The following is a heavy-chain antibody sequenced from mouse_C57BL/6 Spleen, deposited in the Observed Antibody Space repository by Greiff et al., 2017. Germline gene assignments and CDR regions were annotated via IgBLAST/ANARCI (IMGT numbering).Heavy chain of an antibody. V-gene: IGHV1-80*01. CDR1: GYAFSSYC. Sequence: VPLLQSGAELVKPGASVKISCKASGYAFSSYCMNWVKQRPGKGLEWIGQFYPDDDDTNYNGKFKGKATLTAEKSSSTAYMQLSSLTSDDYSVYICASKTAQDFDYWGQGTPLTVSA. J-gene: IGHJ2*01. CDR2: FYPDDDDT. D-gene: IGHD3-2*02. CDR3: ASKTAQDFDY.